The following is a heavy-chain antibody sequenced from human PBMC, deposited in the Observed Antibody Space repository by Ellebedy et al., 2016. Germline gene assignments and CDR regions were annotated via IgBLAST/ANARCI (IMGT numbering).Heavy chain of an antibody. CDR1: GFTFSSYS. CDR2: ISSSSSTI. D-gene: IGHD3-10*01. CDR3: ARDSGWFGESNYYYYYYGMDV. J-gene: IGHJ6*02. Sequence: GESLKISXAASGFTFSSYSMNWVRQAPGKGLEWVSYISSSSSTIYYADSVKGRFTISRDNAKNSLYLQMNSLRDEDTAVYYCARDSGWFGESNYYYYYYGMDVWGQGTTVTVSS. V-gene: IGHV3-48*02.